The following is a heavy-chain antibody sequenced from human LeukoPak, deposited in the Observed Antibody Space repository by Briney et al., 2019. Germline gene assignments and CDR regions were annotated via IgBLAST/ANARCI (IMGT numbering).Heavy chain of an antibody. D-gene: IGHD3-10*01. Sequence: SETLSLTCAVYGGSFSSYYWSWIRQPPGKGLEWIGYIYYSGSTNYNPSPKSRVTISVDTSKNQFSLKLSSVTAADTAVYYCARANVLLWFGEPRHGRFDYWGQGTLVTVSS. V-gene: IGHV4-59*01. CDR2: IYYSGST. J-gene: IGHJ4*02. CDR1: GGSFSSYY. CDR3: ARANVLLWFGEPRHGRFDY.